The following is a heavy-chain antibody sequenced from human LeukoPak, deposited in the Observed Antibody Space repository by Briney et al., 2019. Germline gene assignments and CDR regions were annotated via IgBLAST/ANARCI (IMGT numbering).Heavy chain of an antibody. CDR2: ISWDGGST. CDR3: ATGGLAEDYFDY. J-gene: IGHJ4*02. D-gene: IGHD6-19*01. Sequence: PGGSLRLSCAASGFTFDDYTMHWVRQAPGKGLEWVSLISWDGGSTYYADSVKGRFTISRDNSKNSLYLQMNSLRTEDTALYYCATGGLAEDYFDYWGQGTLVTVSS. V-gene: IGHV3-43*01. CDR1: GFTFDDYT.